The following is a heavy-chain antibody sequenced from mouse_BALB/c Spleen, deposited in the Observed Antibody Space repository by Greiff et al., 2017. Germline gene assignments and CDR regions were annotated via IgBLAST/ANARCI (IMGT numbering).Heavy chain of an antibody. Sequence: VMLVESGPSLVKPSQTLSLTCSVTGDSITRGYWTWIRKFPGNKLEYMGYISYSGSTYYNPSLKSRISITRDTSKNQYYLQLNSVTTEDTATYYCARRYDGWYFDDWGAGTTVTVSS. CDR3: ARRYDGWYFDD. CDR2: ISYSGST. D-gene: IGHD2-14*01. V-gene: IGHV3-8*02. CDR1: GDSITRGY. J-gene: IGHJ1*01.